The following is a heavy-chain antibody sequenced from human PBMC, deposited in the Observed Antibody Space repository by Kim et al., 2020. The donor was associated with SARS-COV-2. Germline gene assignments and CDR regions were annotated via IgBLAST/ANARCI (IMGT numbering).Heavy chain of an antibody. CDR3: ARQGGDHYDSSGYYFY. Sequence: GESLKISCKGSGYSFTRYWIGWVRQMPGKGREWMGIIYPGDSDTRYSPSFQGQVTISADKSISTTYLQWSSLKASDTAMYYCARQGGDHYDSSGYYFYWGQGTLVTVSS. D-gene: IGHD3-22*01. J-gene: IGHJ4*02. V-gene: IGHV5-51*01. CDR2: IYPGDSDT. CDR1: GYSFTRYW.